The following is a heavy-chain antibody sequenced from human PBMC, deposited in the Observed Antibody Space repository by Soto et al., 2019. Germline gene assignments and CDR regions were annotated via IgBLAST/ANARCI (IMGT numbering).Heavy chain of an antibody. J-gene: IGHJ6*02. CDR3: ASNYYDSSGYYYVGDYFYYYAMDV. CDR2: IIPIFGTA. D-gene: IGHD3-22*01. CDR1: GGTFSSYV. V-gene: IGHV1-69*13. Sequence: SVKVSCKASGGTFSSYVISWVRQAPGQGLEWTGGIIPIFGTANYAQNFQGRVTITADESTSTVYMELSSLRSEDTAVYYCASNYYDSSGYYYVGDYFYYYAMDVWGQGTTVTVSS.